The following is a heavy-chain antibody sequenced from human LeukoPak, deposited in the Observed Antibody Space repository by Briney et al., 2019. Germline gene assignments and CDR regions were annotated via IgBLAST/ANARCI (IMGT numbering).Heavy chain of an antibody. CDR1: GGSITSRDYY. V-gene: IGHV4-30-4*01. CDR3: ARGYCSSTSRYQYHFDY. D-gene: IGHD2-2*01. CDR2: IYYSGST. J-gene: IGHJ4*02. Sequence: PSETLSLTCTVSGGSITSRDYYWSWIRQPPGKGLEWIGYIYYSGSTYYNPSLKSRITISMDTSEDQFSLKLSSVTAADTAVYYCARGYCSSTSRYQYHFDYWGQGTLVTVSS.